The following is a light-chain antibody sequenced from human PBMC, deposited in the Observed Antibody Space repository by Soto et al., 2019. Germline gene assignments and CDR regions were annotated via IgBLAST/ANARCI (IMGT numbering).Light chain of an antibody. Sequence: DIQMTQFPSTLSASVGDRVTITCRASQTTNTWLAWYQQKPGTAPKLLIYDASSLEGGVPSRFSANGSGTEFTLTISSLQPDDLATYYCQQYISYPYTFGQGTK. CDR2: DAS. V-gene: IGKV1-5*01. J-gene: IGKJ2*01. CDR1: QTTNTW. CDR3: QQYISYPYT.